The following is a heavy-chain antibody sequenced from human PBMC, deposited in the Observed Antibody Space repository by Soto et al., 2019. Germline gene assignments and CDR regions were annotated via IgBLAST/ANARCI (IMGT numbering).Heavy chain of an antibody. J-gene: IGHJ4*02. D-gene: IGHD5-18*01. CDR3: AKYERAYTYGSFDY. Sequence: PVGSLILSCAASGFSFTNFAMSWVRQAPGKGLEWVSGISGTGTTTYYADSVKGRFTISRDNSKNTLYLQLTSLRAKDTAVYYCAKYERAYTYGSFDYWGQGTLVTVSS. V-gene: IGHV3-23*01. CDR1: GFSFTNFA. CDR2: ISGTGTTT.